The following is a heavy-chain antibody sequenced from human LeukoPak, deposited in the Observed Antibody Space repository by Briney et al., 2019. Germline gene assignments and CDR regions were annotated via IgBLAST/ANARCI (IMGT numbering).Heavy chain of an antibody. J-gene: IGHJ5*02. D-gene: IGHD2-2*01. V-gene: IGHV4-4*07. CDR3: ARDAPYCSSTSCQGFDP. CDR2: IYTSGST. CDR1: GGSISSYY. Sequence: PSETLSLTCTVWGGSISSYYGSWLRQPARKGREGSGRIYTSGSTNYNPSLKSRVTISVDKSKNQFSLKLSSVTAADTAVYYCARDAPYCSSTSCQGFDPWGQGTLVTVSS.